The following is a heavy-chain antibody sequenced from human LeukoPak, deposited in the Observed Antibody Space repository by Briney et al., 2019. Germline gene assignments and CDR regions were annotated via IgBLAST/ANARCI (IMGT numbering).Heavy chain of an antibody. V-gene: IGHV1-2*02. J-gene: IGHJ4*02. Sequence: GASVKVSCKASGYTFTGYYMHWVRQAPGQGLEWMGWINPNSGGTNYAQKFQGRVTMTRDTSISTAYMELSRLRSDDTAVYYCARDNPYGSGSYPDYWGQGTLVTVSS. CDR2: INPNSGGT. D-gene: IGHD3-10*01. CDR1: GYTFTGYY. CDR3: ARDNPYGSGSYPDY.